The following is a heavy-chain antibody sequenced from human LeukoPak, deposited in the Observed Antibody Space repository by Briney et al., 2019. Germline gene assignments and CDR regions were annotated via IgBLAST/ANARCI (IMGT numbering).Heavy chain of an antibody. CDR1: GYTFTGYY. CDR2: INPNSGGT. Sequence: VASVKVSCKASGYTFTGYYMHWVRQAPGQGLDWMGWINPNSGGTNYAQKFQGRVTMTRDTSISTTYMELSRLRSDDTAVYYCARERTLTSCYDYWGQGTLVTVSS. D-gene: IGHD2-15*01. CDR3: ARERTLTSCYDY. V-gene: IGHV1-2*02. J-gene: IGHJ4*02.